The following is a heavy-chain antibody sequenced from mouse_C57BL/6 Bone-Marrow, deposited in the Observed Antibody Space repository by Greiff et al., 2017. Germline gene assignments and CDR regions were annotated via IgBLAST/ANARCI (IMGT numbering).Heavy chain of an antibody. CDR2: INPSSGYT. D-gene: IGHD1-1*01. V-gene: IGHV1-7*01. Sequence: QVHVKQSGAELAKPGASVKLSCKASGYTFTSYWMHWVKQRPGQGLEWIGYINPSSGYTKYNQKFKDKATLTADKSSSTAYMQLSSLTYEDSAVYYCAYGSSYWYFDVWGTGTTVTVSS. CDR1: GYTFTSYW. CDR3: AYGSSYWYFDV. J-gene: IGHJ1*03.